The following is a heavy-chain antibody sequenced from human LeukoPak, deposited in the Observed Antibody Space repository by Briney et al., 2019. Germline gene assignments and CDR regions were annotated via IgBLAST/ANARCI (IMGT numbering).Heavy chain of an antibody. D-gene: IGHD3-16*01. CDR1: GYTFTSYA. Sequence: ASVKVSCKASGYTFTSYAMHWVRQAPGQRLEWMGWINAGNGSTKYSQKFQGRVTITRDTSASTAYMELSSLRSEDTAVYYCAILLPDDYVWGSYFKPLDYWGQGTLVTVSS. CDR3: AILLPDDYVWGSYFKPLDY. J-gene: IGHJ4*02. CDR2: INAGNGST. V-gene: IGHV1-3*01.